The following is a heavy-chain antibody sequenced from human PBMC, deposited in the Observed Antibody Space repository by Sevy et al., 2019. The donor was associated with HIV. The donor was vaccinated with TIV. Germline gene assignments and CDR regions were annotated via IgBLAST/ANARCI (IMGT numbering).Heavy chain of an antibody. J-gene: IGHJ4*02. V-gene: IGHV4-30-4*01. D-gene: IGHD5-18*01. CDR2: IYYSGGT. Sequence: SETLSLTCTVSGGSVSSSDYYWSWIRQPPGKGLQWVGYIYYSGGTYYNPFLNSRVSMSVDTSKNQFSLKLSSVTAADTAVYYCASKRGYSSGPFDYWGQGTPVTVSS. CDR1: GGSVSSSDYY. CDR3: ASKRGYSSGPFDY.